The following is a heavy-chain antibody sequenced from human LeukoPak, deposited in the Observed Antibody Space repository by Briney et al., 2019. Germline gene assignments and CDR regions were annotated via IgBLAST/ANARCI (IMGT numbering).Heavy chain of an antibody. Sequence: ASVKVSCKASGYTFTSYYMHWVRQAPGQGLEWMGIINPSGGSTSYAQKFQGRVTMTRDTSTSTVYMELSRLRSDDTAVYYCARVEVLLWFGELDRFDPWGQGTLVTVSS. V-gene: IGHV1-46*01. CDR1: GYTFTSYY. CDR3: ARVEVLLWFGELDRFDP. CDR2: INPSGGST. J-gene: IGHJ5*02. D-gene: IGHD3-10*01.